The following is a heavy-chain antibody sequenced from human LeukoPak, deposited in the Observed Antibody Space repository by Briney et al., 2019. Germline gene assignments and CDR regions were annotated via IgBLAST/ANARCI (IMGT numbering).Heavy chain of an antibody. CDR1: GFSFSSYW. CDR2: VRYDGSKK. CDR3: AKDQKRGYSYGYLFYYYYMDV. J-gene: IGHJ6*03. D-gene: IGHD5-18*01. Sequence: TGGSLRLSCAASGFSFSSYWMTWVRQAPGKGLEWVAFVRYDGSKKYYTNSVKGRFTISRDNSKNTLYLQMNSLRAEDTAVYYCAKDQKRGYSYGYLFYYYYMDVWGKGTTVTISS. V-gene: IGHV3-30*02.